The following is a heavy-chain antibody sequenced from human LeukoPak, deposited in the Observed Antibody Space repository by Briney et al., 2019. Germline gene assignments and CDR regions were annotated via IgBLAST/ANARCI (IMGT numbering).Heavy chain of an antibody. Sequence: ASVKVSCKASGYTFTSYYMHWVRQAPGQWLEWMGIINPSGGSTSYAQKFQGRVTMTRDTSTSTVYMELSSLRSEDTAVYYCARIQQQLVKGIYYMDVWGKGTTVTVSS. CDR3: ARIQQQLVKGIYYMDV. D-gene: IGHD6-13*01. CDR1: GYTFTSYY. V-gene: IGHV1-46*01. J-gene: IGHJ6*03. CDR2: INPSGGST.